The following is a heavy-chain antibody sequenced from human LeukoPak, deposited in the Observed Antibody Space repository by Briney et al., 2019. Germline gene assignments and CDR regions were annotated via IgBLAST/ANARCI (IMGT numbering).Heavy chain of an antibody. CDR3: ARAGVYGDYVGAFGY. CDR1: GGTFSSYA. CDR2: IIPIFGTP. V-gene: IGHV1-69*05. Sequence: GASVKVSCKASGGTFSSYAISWVRQAPGQGLEWMGGIIPIFGTPNYAQKFQGRVTITTDESTSTAYMELSSLRSEDTAVYYCARAGVYGDYVGAFGYWGQGTLVTVSS. D-gene: IGHD4-17*01. J-gene: IGHJ4*02.